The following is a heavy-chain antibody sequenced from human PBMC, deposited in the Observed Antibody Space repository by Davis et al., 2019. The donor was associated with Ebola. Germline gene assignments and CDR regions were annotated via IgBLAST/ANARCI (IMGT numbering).Heavy chain of an antibody. CDR1: GGSISSSSYY. CDR2: IYYSGST. J-gene: IGHJ4*02. CDR3: ARDQFVGDKQLSRPFDY. Sequence: SETLSLTCTVSGGSISSSSYYWGWIRQPPGKGLEWIGSIYYSGSTYYNPSLKSRVTISVDTSKNQFSLQLNSVTPEDTAVYYCARDQFVGDKQLSRPFDYWGQGTLVTVSS. D-gene: IGHD6-6*01. V-gene: IGHV4-39*07.